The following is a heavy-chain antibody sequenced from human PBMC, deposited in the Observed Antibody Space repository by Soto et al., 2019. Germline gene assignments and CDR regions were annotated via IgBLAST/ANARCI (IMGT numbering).Heavy chain of an antibody. CDR3: ATSWGDTWEQSAFDM. V-gene: IGHV3-23*01. D-gene: IGHD5-18*01. CDR1: FNSHS. J-gene: IGHJ3*02. CDR2: ISATGGST. Sequence: EVPLLESGGGLVQPGGSLRLSCAESFNSHSMSWARQAPGKGLEWVSGISATGGSTHYADTVKGRFTISRDNSKNMVYLQITCLRAEDTALYYCATSWGDTWEQSAFDMWGQGTMVTVSS.